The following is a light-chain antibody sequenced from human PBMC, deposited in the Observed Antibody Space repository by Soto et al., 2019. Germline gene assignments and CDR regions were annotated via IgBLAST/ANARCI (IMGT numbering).Light chain of an antibody. CDR1: SSNIGAGYG. Sequence: QSVLTQPPSVSGAPGQRVTISCTGSSSNIGAGYGVHWYQHLPGTAPKLLIYNNINRPSGVPDRFSGSKSGTSASLAITGLQAEDEADYNCQSYDSSLSGSIFGGGTKLTVL. J-gene: IGLJ2*01. V-gene: IGLV1-40*01. CDR3: QSYDSSLSGSI. CDR2: NNI.